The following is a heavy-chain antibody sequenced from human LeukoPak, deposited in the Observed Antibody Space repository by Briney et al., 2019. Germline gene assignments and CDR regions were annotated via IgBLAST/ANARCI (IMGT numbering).Heavy chain of an antibody. Sequence: SETLSLTCTVSGGSISSYYWSWIRQPAGKGLEWIGRIYTSGSTNYNPSLKSRVTMSVDTSKNQFSLKLSSVTAADTAVYYCARDQLWFGESLWYFDYWGQGTLVTVSS. J-gene: IGHJ4*02. CDR3: ARDQLWFGESLWYFDY. CDR1: GGSISSYY. V-gene: IGHV4-4*07. CDR2: IYTSGST. D-gene: IGHD3-10*01.